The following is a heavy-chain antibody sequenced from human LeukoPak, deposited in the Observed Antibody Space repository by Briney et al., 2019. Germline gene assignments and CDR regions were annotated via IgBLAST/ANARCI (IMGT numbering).Heavy chain of an antibody. Sequence: GGSLRLSCAASGFTFSSYWMSWVRQAPGKGLEWVAHIKQDGSEKYYVDSVKGRFTISRDNAKNSLYLQMNSLRAEDTAVYYCARDMYYDILTCYAKDPYFDYWGQGTLVTVSS. J-gene: IGHJ4*02. D-gene: IGHD3-9*01. CDR2: IKQDGSEK. CDR3: ARDMYYDILTCYAKDPYFDY. V-gene: IGHV3-7*01. CDR1: GFTFSSYW.